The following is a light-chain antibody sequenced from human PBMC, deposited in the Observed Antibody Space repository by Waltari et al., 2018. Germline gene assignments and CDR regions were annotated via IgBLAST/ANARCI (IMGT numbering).Light chain of an antibody. J-gene: IGLJ3*02. CDR2: DVS. CDR3: CSYAGSYTLEV. CDR1: SSDVGGYNY. V-gene: IGLV2-11*01. Sequence: QSALTQPRSVSGSPGQSVTISCTGTSSDVGGYNYVSWYQQHPGKAPKLVIYDVSKRPSGVPDRLSGSNSANTASLTISGLQAEDEADYYCCSYAGSYTLEVFGGGTKLTVL.